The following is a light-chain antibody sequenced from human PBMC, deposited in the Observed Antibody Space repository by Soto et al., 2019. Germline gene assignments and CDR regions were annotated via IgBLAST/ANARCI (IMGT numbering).Light chain of an antibody. J-gene: IGKJ4*01. CDR1: QGISSY. Sequence: AIRMTQSPSSFSASTGDRVTITSRASQGISSYLAWYQQKPGKAPKLLIYAASTLQSGVPSRFRGSGSGTDFTLTISCLQSEDFETYYCQQYYSDPLTFGGGTKVDIK. V-gene: IGKV1-8*01. CDR3: QQYYSDPLT. CDR2: AAS.